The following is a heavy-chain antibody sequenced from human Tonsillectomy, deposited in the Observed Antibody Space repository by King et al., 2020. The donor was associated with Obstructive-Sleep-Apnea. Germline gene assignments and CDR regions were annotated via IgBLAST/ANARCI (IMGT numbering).Heavy chain of an antibody. D-gene: IGHD6-19*01. V-gene: IGHV3-13*01. CDR3: ARVRSGWIDAFDV. Sequence: EVQLVESGGGLVQPGGSLRLSCAASGFTFSSYDMHWVRQATGKGLEWVSASGTAGDTFLSGSVKGRFTISRENTKNSLYLQMNSLRAGDTAVYYCARVRSGWIDAFDVWGQGTMVTVSS. J-gene: IGHJ3*01. CDR1: GFTFSSYD. CDR2: SGTAGDT.